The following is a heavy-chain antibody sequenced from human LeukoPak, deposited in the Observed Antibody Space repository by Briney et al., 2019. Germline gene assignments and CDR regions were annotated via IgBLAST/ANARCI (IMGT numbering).Heavy chain of an antibody. D-gene: IGHD5-24*01. CDR3: ARDRWRWGSMQYYFDY. V-gene: IGHV4-59*11. CDR1: GGSISGHY. Sequence: SETLSLTCTVSGGSISGHYWSWIRQPPGKGLEWLGYIYYSGSTYYNPSLKSRVTISVDTSKNQFSLKLSSVTAADTAVYYCARDRWRWGSMQYYFDYWGQGTLVTVSS. CDR2: IYYSGST. J-gene: IGHJ4*02.